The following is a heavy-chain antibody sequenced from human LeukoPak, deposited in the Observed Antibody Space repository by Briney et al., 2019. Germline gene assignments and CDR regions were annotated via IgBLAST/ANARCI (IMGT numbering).Heavy chain of an antibody. CDR2: LHTSTTT. V-gene: IGHV4-39*01. CDR1: GGSISSSSKF. D-gene: IGHD1-20*01. J-gene: IGHJ3*01. CDR3: ARHDVYPYNSQPDGFDV. Sequence: SETLSRTCTVSGGSISSSSKFWDWVRQPPGKGLQWIGSLHTSTTTYYNPSLRSRVGTSVDTSKNQFYLTLSSVTAADSAVYFCARHDVYPYNSQPDGFDVWGQGTMVTVSS.